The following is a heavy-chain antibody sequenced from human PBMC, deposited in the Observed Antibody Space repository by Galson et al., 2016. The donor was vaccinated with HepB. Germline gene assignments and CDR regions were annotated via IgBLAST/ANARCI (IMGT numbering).Heavy chain of an antibody. D-gene: IGHD6-13*01. CDR3: ALGSAWYKWFDP. CDR1: GFTVSHNY. CDR2: IYSGGST. V-gene: IGHV3-53*01. J-gene: IGHJ5*02. Sequence: SLRLSCAASGFTVSHNYMTWVRQAPGKGLEWVSVIYSGGSTYYADSVKGRFTISRDSSKNTLYLQMNILTAEDTAVYYCALGSAWYKWFDPWGQGTLVTVSS.